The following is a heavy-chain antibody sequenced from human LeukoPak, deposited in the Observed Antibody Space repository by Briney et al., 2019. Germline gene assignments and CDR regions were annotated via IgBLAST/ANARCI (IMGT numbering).Heavy chain of an antibody. CDR2: IYYSGTT. Sequence: PSETLSLTCTVSGGSISSRSSYWVWIRQPPEKGLEWIGSIYYSGTTYYNPSLKSRLTMSVDTSKNQFSLKLSSVTAADTAVYYCARDLGYGHMDVWGKGTTVTVSS. J-gene: IGHJ6*03. V-gene: IGHV4-39*07. CDR1: GGSISSRSSY. D-gene: IGHD4-17*01. CDR3: ARDLGYGHMDV.